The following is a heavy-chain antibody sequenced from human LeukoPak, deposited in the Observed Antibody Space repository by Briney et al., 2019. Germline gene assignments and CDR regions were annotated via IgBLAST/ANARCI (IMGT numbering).Heavy chain of an antibody. Sequence: SETLSLTCTVSGYSISSGYYWGWIRQPPGKGLEWIGSIYHSGSTYYNPSLKSRVTISVDTSKNQFSLKLSSVTAADTAVYYCARGQESTSSSWILDYWGQGTLVTVSS. V-gene: IGHV4-38-2*02. J-gene: IGHJ4*02. CDR1: GYSISSGYY. CDR3: ARGQESTSSSWILDY. D-gene: IGHD6-13*01. CDR2: IYHSGST.